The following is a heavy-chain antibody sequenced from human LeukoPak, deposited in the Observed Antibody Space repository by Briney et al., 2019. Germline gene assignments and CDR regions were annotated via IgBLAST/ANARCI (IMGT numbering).Heavy chain of an antibody. CDR1: GFTFSSYA. CDR3: ARSPAYYDILTGYRNFVGGMDV. CDR2: ITRSSSTI. J-gene: IGHJ6*02. Sequence: GGSLRLSCAASGFTFSSYAMSWVRQAPVKGLEWVSSITRSSSTIYYADSVKGRFTISRDNAKNSLYLQMNSLRAEDTAVYYCARSPAYYDILTGYRNFVGGMDVWGQGTTVTVSS. V-gene: IGHV3-48*04. D-gene: IGHD3-9*01.